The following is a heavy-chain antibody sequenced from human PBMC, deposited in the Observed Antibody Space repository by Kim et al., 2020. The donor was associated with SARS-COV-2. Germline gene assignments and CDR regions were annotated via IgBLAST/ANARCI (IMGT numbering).Heavy chain of an antibody. D-gene: IGHD1-26*01. CDR1: GFTFSSYA. CDR2: ISGSGGST. CDR3: AVNEYYSGSYYAPPFQH. Sequence: GGSLRLSCAASGFTFSSYAMSWVRQAPGKGLEWVSAISGSGGSTYYADSVKGRFTISRDNSKNTLYLQMNSLRAEDTAVYYCAVNEYYSGSYYAPPFQHWGQGTLVTVSS. V-gene: IGHV3-23*01. J-gene: IGHJ1*01.